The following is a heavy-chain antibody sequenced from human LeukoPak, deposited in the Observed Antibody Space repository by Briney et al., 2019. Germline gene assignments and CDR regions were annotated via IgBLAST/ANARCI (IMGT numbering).Heavy chain of an antibody. V-gene: IGHV4-39*01. D-gene: IGHD4-23*01. CDR3: AYGSNSAADH. Sequence: SETLSLTCTVSGGSISSWTYYWGWIRQPPGKGLEWIGTIYYGGTNYYNPSLKSRVTISVDTSKNQFSLNLSSVTAADTAVYYCAYGSNSAADHWGQGTLVTVSS. CDR2: IYYGGTN. J-gene: IGHJ4*02. CDR1: GGSISSWTYY.